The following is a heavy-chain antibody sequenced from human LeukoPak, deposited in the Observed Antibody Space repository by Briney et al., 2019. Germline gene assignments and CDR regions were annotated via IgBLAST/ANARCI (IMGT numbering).Heavy chain of an antibody. Sequence: SETLSLTCAVYGGSFSGYYWSWIPHPPGKGLEWIGEIHHSGSTNYNPSLKSRVTISVDTSKNQFSLKLSSVTAADTAVYYCARVWDCSGGSCYLSPSGMDVWGKGTTVTVSS. CDR2: IHHSGST. D-gene: IGHD2-15*01. CDR3: ARVWDCSGGSCYLSPSGMDV. CDR1: GGSFSGYY. V-gene: IGHV4-34*01. J-gene: IGHJ6*04.